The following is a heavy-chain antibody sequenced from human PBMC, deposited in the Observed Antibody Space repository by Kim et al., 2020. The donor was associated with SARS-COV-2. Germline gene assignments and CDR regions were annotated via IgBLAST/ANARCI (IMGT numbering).Heavy chain of an antibody. D-gene: IGHD1-26*01. V-gene: IGHV4-31*03. J-gene: IGHJ4*02. CDR3: ARAREEPEYYFDY. Sequence: TLSLTCTVSGGSISSGGYYWSWIRQHPGKGLEWIGYIYYSGSTYYNPSLKSRVTISVDTSKNQFSLKLSSVTAADTAVYYCARAREEPEYYFDYWGQGTLVTVSS. CDR2: IYYSGST. CDR1: GGSISSGGYY.